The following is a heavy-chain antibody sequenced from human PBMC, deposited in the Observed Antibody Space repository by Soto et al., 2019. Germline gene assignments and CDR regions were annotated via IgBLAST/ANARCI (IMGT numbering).Heavy chain of an antibody. CDR1: GYIFTSYG. Sequence: ASVKVSCKASGYIFTSYGINWVRQAPGQGLEWMGWISAYNGHTKYAHKFQDRVTMSTDTSASTAYMEVRSLRSDDTAVYYCARDQGTYGTSSHYWGQGTLVTVSS. CDR3: ARDQGTYGTSSHY. V-gene: IGHV1-18*01. D-gene: IGHD3-16*01. J-gene: IGHJ4*02. CDR2: ISAYNGHT.